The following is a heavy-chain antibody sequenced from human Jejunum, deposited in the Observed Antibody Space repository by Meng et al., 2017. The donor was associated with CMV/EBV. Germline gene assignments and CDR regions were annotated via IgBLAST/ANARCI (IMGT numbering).Heavy chain of an antibody. J-gene: IGHJ5*02. D-gene: IGHD5-12*01. CDR3: AREAFSGGYDDGFDP. V-gene: IGHV3-30*01. Sequence: GLSFSQDAMSGGRQAPGKGLEWVAVISDDGSHKYDADSVEDRFTISKDNSNNTRYLQMNSLRADDTAVYYCAREAFSGGYDDGFDPWGQGTLVTVSS. CDR1: GLSFSQDA. CDR2: ISDDGSHK.